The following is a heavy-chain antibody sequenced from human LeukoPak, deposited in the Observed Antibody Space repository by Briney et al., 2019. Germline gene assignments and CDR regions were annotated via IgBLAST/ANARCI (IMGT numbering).Heavy chain of an antibody. CDR2: ISGSGGST. Sequence: GGSLRLSCAASGFTFSSYAMSWVRQAPGKGLEWVSAISGSGGSTYYADSVKGRFTISRDNSKNTLYLQMNGLRAEDTAVYYCAKDPKVVGATYFDYWGQGTLVTVSS. V-gene: IGHV3-23*01. CDR1: GFTFSSYA. CDR3: AKDPKVVGATYFDY. D-gene: IGHD1-26*01. J-gene: IGHJ4*02.